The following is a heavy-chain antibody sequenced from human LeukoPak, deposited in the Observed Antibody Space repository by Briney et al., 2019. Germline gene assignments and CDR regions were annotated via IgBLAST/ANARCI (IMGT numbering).Heavy chain of an antibody. CDR1: GFTFSSYS. Sequence: GGSLRLSCAASGFTFSSYSMNWVRQAPGKGLEWVSSISSSSSYIYYADSVKGRFTISRDNAKNSLYLQMNSLRAEDTAVYYCASVVVSAGRVDYWGQGTLVTVSS. CDR3: ASVVVSAGRVDY. V-gene: IGHV3-21*01. J-gene: IGHJ4*02. D-gene: IGHD2-2*01. CDR2: ISSSSSYI.